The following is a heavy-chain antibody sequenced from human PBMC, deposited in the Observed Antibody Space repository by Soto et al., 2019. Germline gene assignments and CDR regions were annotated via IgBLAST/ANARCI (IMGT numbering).Heavy chain of an antibody. CDR2: IFPDDSTT. J-gene: IGHJ5*02. Sequence: GEALKISCILAGYNITRSWIGWMRHMPGKGLEWMGLIFPDDSTTRYNPSFRGHVTMSVDKSISTAYLQWSSPKTSDSAIYYCARLGRGLGFCGTDTCFGWFDPWGQGTQVTVSS. D-gene: IGHD1-7*01. CDR3: ARLGRGLGFCGTDTCFGWFDP. CDR1: GYNITRSW. V-gene: IGHV5-51*01.